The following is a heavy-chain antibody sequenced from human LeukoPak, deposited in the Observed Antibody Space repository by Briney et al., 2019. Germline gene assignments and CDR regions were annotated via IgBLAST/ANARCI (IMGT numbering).Heavy chain of an antibody. CDR3: ARHLAGEGPLSDYYYMDV. V-gene: IGHV4-34*01. J-gene: IGHJ6*03. D-gene: IGHD4-17*01. CDR2: INHSGST. CDR1: GGSFSGYY. Sequence: PSETLSLTCAVYGGSFSGYYWSWIRQPPGKGLEWIGEINHSGSTNYNPSLKSRVTISVDTSKNQFSLKLSSVTAADTAVYYCARHLAGEGPLSDYYYMDVWGKGTTVTISS.